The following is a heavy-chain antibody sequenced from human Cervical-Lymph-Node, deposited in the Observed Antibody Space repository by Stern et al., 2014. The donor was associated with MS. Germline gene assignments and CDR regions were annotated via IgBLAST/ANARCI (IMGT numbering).Heavy chain of an antibody. CDR3: STFVVY. CDR2: ISSSGTTM. Sequence: VQLVESGGGLVKPGGSLRLTCTASGSNFTDYYINWIRQAPGKGLGWVSYISSSGTTMFYADSVKGRFTISRDNAKNSVSLEMNSLRAEDTAVYYCSTFVVYWGQGTLVTVSS. CDR1: GSNFTDYY. V-gene: IGHV3-11*01. J-gene: IGHJ4*02.